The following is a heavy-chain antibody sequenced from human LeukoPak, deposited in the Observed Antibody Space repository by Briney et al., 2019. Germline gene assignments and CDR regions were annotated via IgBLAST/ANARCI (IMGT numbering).Heavy chain of an antibody. CDR1: GFTFSGSA. D-gene: IGHD3-10*01. CDR3: ARGPYYYGSGTKTFQH. CDR2: IRSKANSYAT. Sequence: QSGGSLRLSCATSGFTFSGSAIHWVRQASGKGLEWVGRIRSKANSYATTDAASVKGRFTISRDDSKNTAYLQMYSLKTEDTAVYYCARGPYYYGSGTKTFQHWGQGTLVTVSS. J-gene: IGHJ1*01. V-gene: IGHV3-73*01.